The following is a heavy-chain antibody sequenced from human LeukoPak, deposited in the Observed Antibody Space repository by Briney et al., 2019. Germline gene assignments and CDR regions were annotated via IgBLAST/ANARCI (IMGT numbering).Heavy chain of an antibody. J-gene: IGHJ5*02. CDR1: GFTFDDYG. Sequence: PGGSLTLSCAASGFTFDDYGMSWVRPAPGKGLEWVSGINWNGGITGYADSVKGRVTISRDNANNSLYLQMNSLRAEDTALYYCARELPDPIAWFGPWGQGTLVTVSS. D-gene: IGHD2-2*01. CDR3: ARELPDPIAWFGP. CDR2: INWNGGIT. V-gene: IGHV3-20*04.